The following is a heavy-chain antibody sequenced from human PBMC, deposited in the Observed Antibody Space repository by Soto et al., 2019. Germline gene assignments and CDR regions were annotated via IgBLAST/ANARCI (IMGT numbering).Heavy chain of an antibody. D-gene: IGHD6-13*01. CDR2: ISGSGGST. V-gene: IGHV3-23*01. Sequence: EVQLLESGGGLVQPGGSLRLSCAASGFTFSSYAMSWVRQAPGKGLEWVSAISGSGGSTYYADSVKGRFTISRDNSKNTLYLQMTSRRAEDTPVYYFAKENGYGTSWFEFDYWGQGTLVTVSS. CDR3: AKENGYGTSWFEFDY. CDR1: GFTFSSYA. J-gene: IGHJ4*02.